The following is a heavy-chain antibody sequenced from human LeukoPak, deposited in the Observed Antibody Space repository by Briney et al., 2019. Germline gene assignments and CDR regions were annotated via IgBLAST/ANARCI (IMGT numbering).Heavy chain of an antibody. D-gene: IGHD3-22*01. CDR1: GITLSNYG. J-gene: IGHJ4*02. CDR2: ISDSGGRT. V-gene: IGHV3-23*01. Sequence: GGSLRLSCAVSGITLSNYGVSWVRQAPGKGLEWVAGISDSGGRTKYADSVKGRFTISRDNSKNTLYLQMNSLRAEDTAVYFCAKRGVVIRVILVGFHKEAYYFDSWGQGALVTVSS. CDR3: AKRGVVIRVILVGFHKEAYYFDS.